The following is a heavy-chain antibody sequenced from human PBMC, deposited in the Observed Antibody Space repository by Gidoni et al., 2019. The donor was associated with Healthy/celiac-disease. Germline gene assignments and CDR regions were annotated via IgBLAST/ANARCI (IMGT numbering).Heavy chain of an antibody. CDR3: ARVDDSSGYFAFDI. Sequence: QVQLVESGGGVVQPGRSLRLSCAASGFTFSSYGMHCVRQAPGKGLEWVAVIWYDGSNKYYADSVKGRFTISRDNSKNTLYLQMNSLRAEDTAVYYCARVDDSSGYFAFDIWGQGTMVTVSS. D-gene: IGHD3-22*01. J-gene: IGHJ3*02. CDR1: GFTFSSYG. V-gene: IGHV3-33*01. CDR2: IWYDGSNK.